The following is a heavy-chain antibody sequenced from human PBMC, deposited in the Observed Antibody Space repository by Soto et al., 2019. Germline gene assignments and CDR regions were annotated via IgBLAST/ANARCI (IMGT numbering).Heavy chain of an antibody. CDR1: GGSISSGGYY. CDR2: IYYSGST. V-gene: IGHV4-31*03. Sequence: QVQLQESGPGLVKPSQTLSLTCTVSGGSISSGGYYWSWIRQHPGKGLEWIGYIYYSGSTYYNPSLKRRVTIAVDTSKNQCSLKLRSVTAADTAVYYWARSFGVAAAGPFDYWGQGPLVTVS. J-gene: IGHJ4*02. D-gene: IGHD6-13*01. CDR3: ARSFGVAAAGPFDY.